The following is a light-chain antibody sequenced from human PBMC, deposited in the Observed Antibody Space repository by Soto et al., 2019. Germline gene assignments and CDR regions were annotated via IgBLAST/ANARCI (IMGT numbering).Light chain of an antibody. CDR3: LQYHSYPLT. Sequence: DIQMTQKPSTLSASGGDTVTIACRASQSISSWLAWYQQKPGKAPKLLIYVASSLESGVPSRFSGSGSGTDFTLTISSLQPDDFATYYCLQYHSYPLTFGGGTKVDIK. V-gene: IGKV1-5*03. J-gene: IGKJ4*01. CDR1: QSISSW. CDR2: VAS.